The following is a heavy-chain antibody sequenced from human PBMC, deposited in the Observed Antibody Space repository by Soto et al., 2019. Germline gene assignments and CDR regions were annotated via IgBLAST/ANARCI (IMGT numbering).Heavy chain of an antibody. CDR2: ISSSSSTI. J-gene: IGHJ4*02. Sequence: GGSLRLSCAASGFTFSSYSMNWVRQAPGKGLEWVSYISSSSSTIYYADSVKGRFTISRDNAKNSLYLQMNSLRAEDTAVYYCARDYQQLVGEYYFDYWGQGTLVTVSS. CDR3: ARDYQQLVGEYYFDY. D-gene: IGHD6-13*01. CDR1: GFTFSSYS. V-gene: IGHV3-48*01.